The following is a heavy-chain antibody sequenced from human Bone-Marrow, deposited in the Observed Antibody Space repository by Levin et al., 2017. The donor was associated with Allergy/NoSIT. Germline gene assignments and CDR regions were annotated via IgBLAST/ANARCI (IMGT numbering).Heavy chain of an antibody. J-gene: IGHJ4*02. D-gene: IGHD6-13*01. CDR3: ATDSSSWYLLDY. CDR1: GFTFNRYV. Sequence: PGGSLRLSCGASGFTFNRYVMYWVRQAPGKGLEWVGLMSYDGTTQYYADSAKGRFTISRDISKNMLYLQMSSLRVEDTAVYYCATDSSSWYLLDYWGQGTLVTVSS. V-gene: IGHV3-30*14. CDR2: MSYDGTTQ.